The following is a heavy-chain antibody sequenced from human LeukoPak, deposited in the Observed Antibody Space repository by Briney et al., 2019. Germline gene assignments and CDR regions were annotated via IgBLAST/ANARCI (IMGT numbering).Heavy chain of an antibody. CDR1: GGSFSGYY. CDR3: ARGRGYCSSTSCYIKPYYYYGMDV. Sequence: SETLSLTCAVYGGSFSGYYWSWIRQPPGKGLEWIGEINHSGSTNYNPSLKSRVTIPVDTSKNQFSLKLSSVTAADTAVYYCARGRGYCSSTSCYIKPYYYYGMDVWGQGTTVTVSS. V-gene: IGHV4-34*01. J-gene: IGHJ6*02. CDR2: INHSGST. D-gene: IGHD2-2*02.